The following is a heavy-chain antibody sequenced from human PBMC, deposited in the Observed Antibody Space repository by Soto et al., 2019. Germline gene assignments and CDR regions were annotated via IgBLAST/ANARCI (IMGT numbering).Heavy chain of an antibody. CDR1: VVSISSGGYS. Sequence: SETLSLTCAFSVVSISSGGYSCSWIRQPPGKGLEWIGYIYHSGSTYYNPSLKSRVTISVDRSKNQFSLKLSSVTAADTAVYYCARAAGYYHTSGFEYWGQGTLDTLSS. J-gene: IGHJ4*02. CDR3: ARAAGYYHTSGFEY. V-gene: IGHV4-30-2*01. CDR2: IYHSGST. D-gene: IGHD3-22*01.